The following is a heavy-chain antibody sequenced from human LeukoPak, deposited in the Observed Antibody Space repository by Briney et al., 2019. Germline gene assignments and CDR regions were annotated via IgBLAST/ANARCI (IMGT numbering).Heavy chain of an antibody. J-gene: IGHJ5*02. V-gene: IGHV4-39*07. CDR1: GGSITSRSNY. D-gene: IGHD6-19*01. CDR2: INYSGST. CDR3: AISSEGNWFDP. Sequence: SETLSLTCTVSGGSITSRSNYWGWIRQPPGKGLEWIGSINYSGSTYYNPSLKSRVTISVDTSKNQFSLKLSSVTAADTAVYYCAISSEGNWFDPWGQGTLVTVSS.